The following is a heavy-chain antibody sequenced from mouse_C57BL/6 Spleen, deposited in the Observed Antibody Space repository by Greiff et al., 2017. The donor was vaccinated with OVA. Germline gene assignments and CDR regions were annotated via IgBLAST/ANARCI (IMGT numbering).Heavy chain of an antibody. D-gene: IGHD1-1*01. J-gene: IGHJ4*01. V-gene: IGHV1-15*01. CDR1: GYTFTDYE. CDR2: IDPETGGT. Sequence: QVQLKQSGAELVRPGASVTLSCKASGYTFTDYEMHWVKQTPVHGLEWIGAIDPETGGTAYNQKFKGKAILTADKSSSTAYMELRSLTSEDSAVYYCTRWGITTVVAGDAMDYWGQGTSVTVSS. CDR3: TRWGITTVVAGDAMDY.